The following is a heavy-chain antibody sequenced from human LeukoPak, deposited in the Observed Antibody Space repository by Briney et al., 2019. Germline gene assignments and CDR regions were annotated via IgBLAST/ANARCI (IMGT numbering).Heavy chain of an antibody. Sequence: GGSLRLSCAASGFTFSIYGMHWVRQAPGKGLERVAFIWFDGSNKYYADSVKGRFTISRDNSKNTLYLQMNSLRAEDTAVYYCASRGITGTTSYNYFDPWGQGTLVTVSS. J-gene: IGHJ5*02. CDR1: GFTFSIYG. CDR3: ASRGITGTTSYNYFDP. V-gene: IGHV3-30*02. D-gene: IGHD1-7*01. CDR2: IWFDGSNK.